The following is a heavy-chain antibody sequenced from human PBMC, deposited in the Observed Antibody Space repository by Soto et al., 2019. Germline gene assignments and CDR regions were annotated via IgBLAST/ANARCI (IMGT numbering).Heavy chain of an antibody. Sequence: TSETLSLTCTVSGGSISSYYWSWIRQPPGKGLEWIGYIYYNGGSTNYNPSLKSRVTISVDTSKNQFSLKLSSVTAADTAVYYCARRYGDYFDYWGQGTLVTVSS. D-gene: IGHD4-17*01. J-gene: IGHJ4*02. V-gene: IGHV4-59*08. CDR3: ARRYGDYFDY. CDR2: IYYNGGST. CDR1: GGSISSYY.